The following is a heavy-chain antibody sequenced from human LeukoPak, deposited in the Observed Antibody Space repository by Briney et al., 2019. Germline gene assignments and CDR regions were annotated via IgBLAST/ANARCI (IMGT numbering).Heavy chain of an antibody. V-gene: IGHV3-30-3*01. CDR2: ISYDGSNK. D-gene: IGHD3-9*01. Sequence: GGSLRLSCAASGFTFSNYVMHWVRQAPGKGLEWVAVISYDGSNKYYADSVKGRFTISRDSSKNTLYLQMNSLRAEDTAVYYRASAYYDILTGYYHEFDYWGQGTLVTVSS. J-gene: IGHJ4*02. CDR1: GFTFSNYV. CDR3: ASAYYDILTGYYHEFDY.